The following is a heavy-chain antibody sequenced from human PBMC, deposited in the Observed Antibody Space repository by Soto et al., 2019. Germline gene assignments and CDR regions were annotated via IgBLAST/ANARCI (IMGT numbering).Heavy chain of an antibody. CDR3: AKDMGCSSNSCYYYCGMDV. Sequence: GGSLRLSCAASGFTFDDYAMHWVRQAPGKGLEWVSGISWNSGSIGYADSVKGRFTISRDNAKNSLYLQMNSLRAEDTALYYCAKDMGCSSNSCYYYCGMDVWGQGNTVTVSS. J-gene: IGHJ6*02. CDR1: GFTFDDYA. V-gene: IGHV3-9*01. D-gene: IGHD2-2*01. CDR2: ISWNSGSI.